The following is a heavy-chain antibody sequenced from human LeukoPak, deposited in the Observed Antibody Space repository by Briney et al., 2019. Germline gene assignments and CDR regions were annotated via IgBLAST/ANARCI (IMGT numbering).Heavy chain of an antibody. CDR3: ARDYISGWHGLDY. CDR2: ISGDGSTK. CDR1: GFTFSSYG. Sequence: GGSLRLSCAASGFTFSSYGMHWVRQAPGKGLEWVAVISGDGSTKYYADSVKGRFTMSRDNSKNTLYLQMNSLRAEDTAVYYCARDYISGWHGLDYWGQGTLVTVSS. J-gene: IGHJ4*02. V-gene: IGHV3-30*03. D-gene: IGHD6-19*01.